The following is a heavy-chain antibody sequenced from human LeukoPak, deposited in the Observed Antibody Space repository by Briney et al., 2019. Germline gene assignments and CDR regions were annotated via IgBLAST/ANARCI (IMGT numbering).Heavy chain of an antibody. CDR1: GASISGSGYY. V-gene: IGHV4-39*01. J-gene: IGHJ4*02. CDR2: IYDSGST. CDR3: ASFRIHYYDSSGYYGY. D-gene: IGHD3-22*01. Sequence: TSETLSLTCTVSGASISGSGYYWGWIRQPPGKGLEWIGNIYDSGSTYYNASLQSRVTISIDTSKNQFSLRLSSVTAADTAVYYCASFRIHYYDSSGYYGYWGQGTLVTVSS.